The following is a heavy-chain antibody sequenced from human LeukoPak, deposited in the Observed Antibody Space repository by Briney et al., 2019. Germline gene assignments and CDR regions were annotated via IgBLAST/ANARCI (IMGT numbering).Heavy chain of an antibody. V-gene: IGHV4-34*01. Sequence: PSETLSLTCAVYGGSFSGYYWSWIRQPPGKGLEWIGEINHSGSTNYNPSLKSRVTISVDTSKNQFSLKLSSVTAADTAVYYCARVVPRYSSSWKLNWFDPWGQGTLVTVSS. J-gene: IGHJ5*02. CDR2: INHSGST. CDR3: ARVVPRYSSSWKLNWFDP. D-gene: IGHD6-13*01. CDR1: GGSFSGYY.